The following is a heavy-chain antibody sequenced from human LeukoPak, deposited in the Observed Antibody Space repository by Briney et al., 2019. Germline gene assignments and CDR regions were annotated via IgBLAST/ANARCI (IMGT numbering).Heavy chain of an antibody. CDR1: GGTFSSYA. V-gene: IGHV1-69*05. Sequence: ASVKVSCKASGGTFSSYAISWVRQAPGQGLEWMGGIIPIFGTANYAQKLQGRVTMTTDTSTSTAYMELRSLRSDDTAVYYCARDLFPYYYGSGSYLNWFDPWGQGTLVTVSS. CDR3: ARDLFPYYYGSGSYLNWFDP. J-gene: IGHJ5*02. CDR2: IIPIFGTA. D-gene: IGHD3-10*01.